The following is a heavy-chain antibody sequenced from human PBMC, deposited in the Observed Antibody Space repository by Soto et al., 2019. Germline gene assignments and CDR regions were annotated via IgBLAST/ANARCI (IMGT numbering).Heavy chain of an antibody. D-gene: IGHD3-22*01. V-gene: IGHV4-31*03. CDR1: GGSISSGGYY. CDR2: IYYSGST. J-gene: IGHJ4*02. CDR3: ARGATYYYDSSGYYYFDY. Sequence: PSETLSLTCTVSGGSISSGGYYWSWIRQHPGKGLEWIGYIYYSGSTYYNPSLKSRVTISVDTSKTQFSLNLSSVTAADTAVYYCARGATYYYDSSGYYYFDYWGQGTLVTVSS.